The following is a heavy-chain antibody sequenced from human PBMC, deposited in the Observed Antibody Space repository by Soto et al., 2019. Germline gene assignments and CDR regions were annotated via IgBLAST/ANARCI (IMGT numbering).Heavy chain of an antibody. V-gene: IGHV1-46*01. D-gene: IGHD6-19*01. CDR2: INPNGGST. CDR3: AREKWLVRRNDPFDI. Sequence: QVQLVQSGAEVKKPGASVKVSCKASGYTFINYYMHWVRQAPGQGLEWMGIINPNGGSTTYAQKFQGRVTLTRDTSTNTVIMELSSLRSEDTAVYYCAREKWLVRRNDPFDIWAQGTMVTVSS. J-gene: IGHJ3*02. CDR1: GYTFINYY.